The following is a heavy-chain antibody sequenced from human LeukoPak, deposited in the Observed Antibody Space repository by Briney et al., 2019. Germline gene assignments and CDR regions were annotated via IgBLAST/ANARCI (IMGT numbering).Heavy chain of an antibody. CDR1: GGSISSSSYY. D-gene: IGHD3-9*01. CDR3: ARHLDILAGHEY. J-gene: IGHJ4*02. Sequence: SETLSLTCTVSGGSISSSSYYWGWIRQPPGKGLEWIGEIHSGGSTKYSPSFKSRVTISVDTSTEQISLQLTSATAADTAVYYCARHLDILAGHEYWGQGTLVPVSA. CDR2: IHSGGST. V-gene: IGHV4-39*01.